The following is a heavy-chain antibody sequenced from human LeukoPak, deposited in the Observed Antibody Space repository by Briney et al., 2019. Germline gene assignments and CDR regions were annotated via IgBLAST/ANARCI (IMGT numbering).Heavy chain of an antibody. CDR3: ARTDSGYDSFDY. D-gene: IGHD5-12*01. CDR1: GGSISSSSYY. Sequence: SETLSLXCTVSGGSISSSSYYWGWNRQPPGKGLEWIGSIYYSGSTYYNPPLKSRVTISVDTSKNQFSLKLSSVTAADTAVYYCARTDSGYDSFDYWGQGTLVTVSS. CDR2: IYYSGST. J-gene: IGHJ4*02. V-gene: IGHV4-39*01.